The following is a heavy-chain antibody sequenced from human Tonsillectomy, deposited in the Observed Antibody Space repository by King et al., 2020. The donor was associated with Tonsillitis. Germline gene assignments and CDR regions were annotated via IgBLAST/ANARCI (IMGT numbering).Heavy chain of an antibody. CDR2: ISGSGSST. J-gene: IGHJ4*02. CDR3: AKSGATAMGLLDY. Sequence: VQLVESGGGLVQPGGSLRLSCAASGFTISNYAMSWVRQAPGKGLEWVSGISGSGSSTYYADSVKGRFTISRDNSKNTLYLQMNSLRAEDTEVYYCAKSGATAMGLLDYWGQGTLVTVSS. D-gene: IGHD5-18*01. V-gene: IGHV3-23*04. CDR1: GFTISNYA.